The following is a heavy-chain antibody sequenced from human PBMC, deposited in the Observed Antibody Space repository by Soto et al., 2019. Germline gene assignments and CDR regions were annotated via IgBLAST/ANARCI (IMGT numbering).Heavy chain of an antibody. V-gene: IGHV1-18*01. D-gene: IGHD2-2*01. CDR3: ARPTGYCSSTSCYQGPGKFIDH. CDR1: GYIFINYG. CDR2: VSTFNGNT. Sequence: QVQLVQSGAEVKKPGASVKVSCKASGYIFINYGISWVRQVPGQGLEWMGWVSTFNGNTNYAQSLQGRVTMTTDTSTTTAYMELRSLTSDDTAVYYCARPTGYCSSTSCYQGPGKFIDHWGQGTLVTVSS. J-gene: IGHJ5*02.